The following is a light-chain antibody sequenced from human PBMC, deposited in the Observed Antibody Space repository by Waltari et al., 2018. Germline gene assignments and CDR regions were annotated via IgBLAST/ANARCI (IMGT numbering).Light chain of an antibody. Sequence: EVVLTQSPGTLSLSPGERATLSCRASPSVSKYLAWYQQGPGQAPRLLIYAASTRATGVPDRFSGSGFGTDFSLTISRLEPEDIAVYFCQNHERLPATFGQGTRVEIK. V-gene: IGKV3-20*01. J-gene: IGKJ1*01. CDR1: PSVSKY. CDR2: AAS. CDR3: QNHERLPAT.